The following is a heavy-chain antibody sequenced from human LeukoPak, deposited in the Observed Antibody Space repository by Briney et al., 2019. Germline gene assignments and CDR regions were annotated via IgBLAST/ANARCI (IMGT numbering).Heavy chain of an antibody. CDR1: GFTFSNYG. CDR2: ISGSGGYT. V-gene: IGHV3-23*01. J-gene: IGHJ4*02. Sequence: GGSLRLSCAASGFTFSNYGMSWVRQAPGKGLEWVSGISGSGGYTYYADSMKGRFTISRDNSENTLYLRMNGLRAEDTAVYYCAKRMYGSGSYYFDYCGQGTLVTVSS. D-gene: IGHD6-19*01. CDR3: AKRMYGSGSYYFDY.